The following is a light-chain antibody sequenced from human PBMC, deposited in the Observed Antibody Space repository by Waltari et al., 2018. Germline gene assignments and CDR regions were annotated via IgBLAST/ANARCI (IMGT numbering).Light chain of an antibody. CDR3: CAYAGSYTYV. CDR1: KRDIGTYDL. V-gene: IGLV2-23*01. CDR2: QDN. Sequence: QSALTQPASVSGSPGQSITISCSGTKRDIGTYDLVSWYQHHPGKAPIVIIYQDNKRPSGVSSRFSVSKSGNTASLTVSGLQAEDEADYYCCAYAGSYTYVFGGGTKVTV. J-gene: IGLJ1*01.